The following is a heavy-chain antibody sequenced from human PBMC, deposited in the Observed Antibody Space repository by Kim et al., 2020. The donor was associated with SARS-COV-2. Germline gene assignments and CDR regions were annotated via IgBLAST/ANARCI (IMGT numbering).Heavy chain of an antibody. J-gene: IGHJ4*02. CDR3: ARGIFGYSGYVFYFDY. CDR2: IIPIFGTA. D-gene: IGHD5-12*01. Sequence: SVKVSCKASGGTFSSYAISWVRQAPGQGLEWMGGIIPIFGTANYAQKFQGRVTITADESTSTAYMELSSLRSEDTAVYYCARGIFGYSGYVFYFDYWGQGTLVTVSS. CDR1: GGTFSSYA. V-gene: IGHV1-69*13.